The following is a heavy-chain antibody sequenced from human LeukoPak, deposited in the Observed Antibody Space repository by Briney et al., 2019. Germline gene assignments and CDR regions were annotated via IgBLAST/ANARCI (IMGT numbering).Heavy chain of an antibody. CDR3: ARAGVRLDFDY. J-gene: IGHJ4*02. D-gene: IGHD3-3*01. CDR1: GFTFSSNG. V-gene: IGHV3-33*01. CDR2: IWYDGSNK. Sequence: GGSLRLSCAASGFTFSSNGMHWVRQAPGKGLEWVAVIWYDGSNKYYADSVKGRFTISRDNSKNTLYLQMNSLRAEDTAVYYCARAGVRLDFDYWGQGTLVTVSS.